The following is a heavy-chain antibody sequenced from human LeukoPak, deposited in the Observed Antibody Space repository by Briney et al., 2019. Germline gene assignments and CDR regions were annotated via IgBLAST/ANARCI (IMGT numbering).Heavy chain of an antibody. Sequence: GGSLRLSCAASGFTFGSYWMHWVRQAPGKGLAWVSHIYSDGSSTSYADSVEGRFTISRDNAKNTLYLQMNSLRAEDTAVYYCARRELVGPRTYGMDVWGQGTTVTVSS. CDR2: IYSDGSST. CDR1: GFTFGSYW. D-gene: IGHD1-26*01. V-gene: IGHV3-74*01. CDR3: ARRELVGPRTYGMDV. J-gene: IGHJ6*02.